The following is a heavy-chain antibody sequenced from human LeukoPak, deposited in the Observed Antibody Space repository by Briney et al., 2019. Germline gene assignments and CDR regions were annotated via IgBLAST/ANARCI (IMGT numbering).Heavy chain of an antibody. CDR1: GFNFDDYV. V-gene: IGHV3-9*03. D-gene: IGHD5-18*01. Sequence: PGGSLRLSCAASGFNFDDYVMTWVRQAPGKGLEWVSGISWNSGSIGYADSGKGRFTISRDNAKNSLYLQMNSLRAEDMALYYCAKDYSRGYSYGVARFYPYHMDVWGKGTTVTVSS. CDR2: ISWNSGSI. CDR3: AKDYSRGYSYGVARFYPYHMDV. J-gene: IGHJ6*03.